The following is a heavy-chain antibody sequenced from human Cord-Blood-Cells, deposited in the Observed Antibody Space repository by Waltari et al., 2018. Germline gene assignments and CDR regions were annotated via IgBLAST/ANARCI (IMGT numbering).Heavy chain of an antibody. D-gene: IGHD3-10*01. CDR2: IKRDGGST. J-gene: IGHJ5*02. CDR3: ARDLYGSGSYNWFDP. V-gene: IGHV3-74*01. Sequence: EVQLVESGGGLVQPGGSLRLSCAASGFTFSSYWMHWVRQAPGKGLVWVSRIKRDGGSTSYADSVKGRFTISRDNAKNTLYLQMNSLRAEDTAVYYCARDLYGSGSYNWFDPWGQGTLVTVSS. CDR1: GFTFSSYW.